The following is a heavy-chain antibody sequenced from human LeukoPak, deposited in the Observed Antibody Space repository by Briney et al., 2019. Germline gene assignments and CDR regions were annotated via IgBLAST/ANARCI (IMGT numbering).Heavy chain of an antibody. J-gene: IGHJ4*02. Sequence: GESLKISCQASAYNFTSHWIVWVRQTPGKGLEWMGINNPGDSDTIYSPSFQGQVIISADKSINTAYLQWSSLKASDTAIYYCARVSKGERFLEWLSYFDCWGQGTLVIVSS. V-gene: IGHV5-51*01. CDR3: ARVSKGERFLEWLSYFDC. CDR2: NNPGDSDT. D-gene: IGHD3-3*01. CDR1: AYNFTSHW.